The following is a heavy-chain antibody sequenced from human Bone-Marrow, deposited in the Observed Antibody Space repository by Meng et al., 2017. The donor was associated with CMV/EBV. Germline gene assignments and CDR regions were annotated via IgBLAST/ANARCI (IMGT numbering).Heavy chain of an antibody. CDR3: ARSGSYWDAFDI. J-gene: IGHJ3*02. CDR1: GGSISSYY. D-gene: IGHD1-26*01. CDR2: IYYSGST. Sequence: SETQSLTCTVSGGSISSYYWSWIRQPPGKGLEWIEYIYYSGSTNYNPSLKSRVTISVDTSKNQLSLKLSSVTAADTAVYYCARSGSYWDAFDIWGQGTMVTVSS. V-gene: IGHV4-59*01.